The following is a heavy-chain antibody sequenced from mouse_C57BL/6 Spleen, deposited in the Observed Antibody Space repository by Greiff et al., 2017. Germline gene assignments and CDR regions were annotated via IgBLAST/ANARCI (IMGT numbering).Heavy chain of an antibody. J-gene: IGHJ1*03. D-gene: IGHD1-1*01. CDR1: GFTFSSYA. Sequence: DVMLVESGGGLVKPGGSLKLSCAASGFTFSSYAMSWVRQTPEKRLEWVATISDGGSYTYYPDNVKGRFTISRENAKNNLYLQMSHLKSEDTAMYYCARSYYYGSTAYFEGWGTGTTVTVSS. CDR3: ARSYYYGSTAYFEG. CDR2: ISDGGSYT. V-gene: IGHV5-4*03.